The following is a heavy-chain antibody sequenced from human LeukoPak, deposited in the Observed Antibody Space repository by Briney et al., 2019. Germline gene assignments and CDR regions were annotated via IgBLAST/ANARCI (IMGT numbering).Heavy chain of an antibody. CDR1: GFTFSDYY. V-gene: IGHV3-11*01. CDR2: ISSSGSTI. D-gene: IGHD3-3*01. Sequence: GGSLRLSCAASGFTFSDYYMSWIRQAPGKGLEWVSYISSSGSTIYYADSVKGRFTISRDNSKNTLYLQMNSLRAEDTAVYYCAKIEDDFWSGFFDYWGQGTLVTVSS. CDR3: AKIEDDFWSGFFDY. J-gene: IGHJ4*02.